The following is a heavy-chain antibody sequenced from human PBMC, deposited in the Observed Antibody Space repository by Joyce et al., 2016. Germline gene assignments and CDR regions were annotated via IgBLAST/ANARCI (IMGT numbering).Heavy chain of an antibody. Sequence: QVQLVLSGAEEKKPGASVILSCKTSGYTFNSYGMHWVRQAPGQGLEGMGWSQGGNGDTRYSQKFEGRVTITRDTSASTGDMQLNSLTFEDTAIYYCARGYWGSDYWGQGALVTVSS. CDR1: GYTFNSYG. D-gene: IGHD7-27*01. CDR2: SQGGNGDT. CDR3: ARGYWGSDY. J-gene: IGHJ4*02. V-gene: IGHV1-3*05.